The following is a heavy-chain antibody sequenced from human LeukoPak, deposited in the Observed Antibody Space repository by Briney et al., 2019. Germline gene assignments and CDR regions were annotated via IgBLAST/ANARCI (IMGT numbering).Heavy chain of an antibody. D-gene: IGHD5-18*01. J-gene: IGHJ4*02. CDR2: IYSGGST. Sequence: PGGSLRLSCAASGFTVSSNYMSWVRQAPGKGLEWVSVIYSGGSTYYADSVKGRFTISRDNSENTLYLQMNSLRAEDTAVYYCARSGYSYGSPLLLDYWGQGTLVTVSS. CDR1: GFTVSSNY. V-gene: IGHV3-53*01. CDR3: ARSGYSYGSPLLLDY.